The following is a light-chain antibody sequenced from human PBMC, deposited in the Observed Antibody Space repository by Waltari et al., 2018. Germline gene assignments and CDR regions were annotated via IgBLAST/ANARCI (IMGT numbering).Light chain of an antibody. V-gene: IGKV1-39*01. CDR3: QQSYGIPWT. Sequence: DIQMTQSPYSLPASVGDGATNTCRASQSIRGYLNWYKQKSGKDPDLLILGASTLHSGVPSRFSGSGSGTDFTLTISSLQPDDCATYYCQQSYGIPWTFGEGTKVEIK. CDR1: QSIRGY. CDR2: GAS. J-gene: IGKJ1*01.